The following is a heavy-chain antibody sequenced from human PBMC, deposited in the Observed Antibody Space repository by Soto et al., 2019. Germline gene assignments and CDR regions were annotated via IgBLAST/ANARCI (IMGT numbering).Heavy chain of an antibody. CDR2: VNSDGSNT. CDR3: AKVWSYCLDV. J-gene: IGHJ6*02. V-gene: IGHV3-74*01. CDR1: GVSFSNTW. Sequence: PGGSLRLSCAPSGVSFSNTWMHWVRRAPGKGLVWVSHVNSDGSNTNYADFVKGRFTVSRDNARNTVYLQMNSLRADDTAVYYCAKVWSYCLDVWRQGTSVTVS. D-gene: IGHD3-10*01.